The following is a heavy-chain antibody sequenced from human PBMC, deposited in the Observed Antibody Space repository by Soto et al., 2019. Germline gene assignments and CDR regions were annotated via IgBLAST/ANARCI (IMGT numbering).Heavy chain of an antibody. V-gene: IGHV3-23*01. D-gene: IGHD2-21*02. CDR3: ARELTPNDY. J-gene: IGHJ4*02. CDR2: ISISGRDT. CDR1: GLTFSSYA. Sequence: EVQLSESGGSLVQPGGSLRLSCAASGLTFSSYAFSWVRQAPGKGLEWVSAISISGRDTYYTDSVKGRFTISRDNSKNALYQQMNSLRADDSAVYYCARELTPNDYWGRGNLVTVSS.